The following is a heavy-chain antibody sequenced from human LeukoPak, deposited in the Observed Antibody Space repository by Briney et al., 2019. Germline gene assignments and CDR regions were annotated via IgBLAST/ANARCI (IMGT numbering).Heavy chain of an antibody. J-gene: IGHJ5*02. CDR1: GFTISSNY. CDR2: IKSDGSST. CDR3: AKSDWFDP. Sequence: GESLRLSCAASGFTISSNYMSWVRQAPGKGLVWVSRIKSDGSSTSYADSVKGRFTISRDNAKNTLYLQMDSLRVEDTAVYYCAKSDWFDPWGQGTLVTVSS. V-gene: IGHV3-74*01.